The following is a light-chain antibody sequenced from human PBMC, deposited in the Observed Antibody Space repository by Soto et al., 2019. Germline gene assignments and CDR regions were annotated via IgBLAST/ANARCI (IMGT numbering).Light chain of an antibody. CDR3: QQRVNWPPLT. CDR2: DAS. CDR1: QSISSY. V-gene: IGKV3-11*01. Sequence: EVVMTQSPASLSLSPGERANLSCRASQSISSYLAWYQQKPGQAPRLLIYDASNRATGIPARFSGSGSGTDFTITISSLEPEDFAVYYCQQRVNWPPLTFVGGTKVEI. J-gene: IGKJ4*01.